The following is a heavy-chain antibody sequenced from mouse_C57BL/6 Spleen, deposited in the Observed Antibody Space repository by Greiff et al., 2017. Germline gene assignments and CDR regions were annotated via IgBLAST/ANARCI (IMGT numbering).Heavy chain of an antibody. V-gene: IGHV1-58*01. CDR3: ARSFYYYGSSRYFDY. Sequence: VQLQQSGAELVRPGSSVKMSCKTSGYTFTSYGINWVKQRPGQGLEWIGNIYIGNGYTEYNEKFKGKATLSSDNSTSTAYMQLSSLTSEDSAIYSCARSFYYYGSSRYFDYWGQGTTLTVSS. CDR2: IYIGNGYT. J-gene: IGHJ2*01. D-gene: IGHD1-1*01. CDR1: GYTFTSYG.